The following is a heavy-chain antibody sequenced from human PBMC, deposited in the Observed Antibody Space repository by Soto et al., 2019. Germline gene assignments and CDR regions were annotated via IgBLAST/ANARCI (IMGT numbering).Heavy chain of an antibody. CDR3: ARADRGLRYFDWLLPSYYFDY. J-gene: IGHJ4*02. Sequence: ASVKVSCKASGYTFTSYDINWVRQATEQGLEWMGWMNPNSGNTGYAQKFQGRVTMTRNTSISTAYMELSSLRSEDTAVYYCARADRGLRYFDWLLPSYYFDYWGQGTLVTVSS. CDR1: GYTFTSYD. CDR2: MNPNSGNT. V-gene: IGHV1-8*01. D-gene: IGHD3-9*01.